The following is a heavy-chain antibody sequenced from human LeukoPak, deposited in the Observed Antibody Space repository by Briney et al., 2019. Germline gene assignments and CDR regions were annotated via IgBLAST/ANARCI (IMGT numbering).Heavy chain of an antibody. CDR3: AGSDTIGYSPREWDYWYFDL. V-gene: IGHV3-21*06. CDR2: ISSSSSYI. Sequence: GGSLRLFCAASGFSFSTFSMNWVRQGPGKGLELVASISSSSSYIFYSDSVRGRFTISRDNAKNSLYLQMNSLRAEDTAVYYCAGSDTIGYSPREWDYWYFDLWGRGTLVTVSS. J-gene: IGHJ2*01. D-gene: IGHD3-22*01. CDR1: GFSFSTFS.